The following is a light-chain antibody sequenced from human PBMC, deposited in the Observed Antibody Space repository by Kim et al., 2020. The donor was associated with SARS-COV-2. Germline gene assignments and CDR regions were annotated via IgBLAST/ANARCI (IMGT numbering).Light chain of an antibody. CDR1: SLRSYY. CDR2: GKD. Sequence: SSELTQDPAVSVALGQTVRITCQGDSLRSYYATWYQQKPGQAPKVVIYGKDNRPSGVPDRFSGSSSGNTAYLTITGTQAGDEADCYCNSRDSNDYVVFGG. V-gene: IGLV3-19*01. CDR3: NSRDSNDYVV. J-gene: IGLJ2*01.